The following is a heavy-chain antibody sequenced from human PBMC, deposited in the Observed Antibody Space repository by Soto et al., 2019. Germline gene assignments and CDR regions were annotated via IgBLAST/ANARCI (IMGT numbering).Heavy chain of an antibody. CDR3: ARQDDFWSGYNSFDP. V-gene: IGHV4-39*01. CDR1: GGSISTTSYY. D-gene: IGHD3-3*01. Sequence: QLQLQESGPGLVKPSETLSLTFSVSGGSISTTSYYWAWIRQPPGKGLEWVGSIYYNGFTYYNPSLKSRLTISVDTSKHQFSLRLSSVTAADTALYYCARQDDFWSGYNSFDPWGQGTLVTVSS. CDR2: IYYNGFT. J-gene: IGHJ5*02.